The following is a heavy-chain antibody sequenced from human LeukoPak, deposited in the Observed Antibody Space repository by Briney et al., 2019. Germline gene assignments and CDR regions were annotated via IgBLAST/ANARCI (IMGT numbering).Heavy chain of an antibody. CDR1: GFTFSDYY. J-gene: IGHJ6*03. D-gene: IGHD6-13*01. Sequence: SGGSLRLSCAASGFTFSDYYMSWIRQAPGKGLEWVSYISSSGSTIYYADSVKGRFTISRDNAKNSLYLQMNSLRAEDTAVYYCARGLSSSSWYEYYYYMDVWGKGTTVTVSS. CDR2: ISSSGSTI. CDR3: ARGLSSSSWYEYYYYMDV. V-gene: IGHV3-11*04.